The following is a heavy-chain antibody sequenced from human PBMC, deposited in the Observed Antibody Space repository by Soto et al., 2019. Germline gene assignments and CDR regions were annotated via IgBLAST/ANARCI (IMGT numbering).Heavy chain of an antibody. Sequence: GGSLRLSCAASGFAFSDYYMSWIRQAPGKGLEWVSYISSSGSTIYYADSVKGRFTISRDNAKNSLYLQMNSLRAEDTAVYYCAIKSGSYSLALSWGQGTLVTVSS. CDR1: GFAFSDYY. J-gene: IGHJ5*02. D-gene: IGHD1-26*01. CDR3: AIKSGSYSLALS. CDR2: ISSSGSTI. V-gene: IGHV3-11*01.